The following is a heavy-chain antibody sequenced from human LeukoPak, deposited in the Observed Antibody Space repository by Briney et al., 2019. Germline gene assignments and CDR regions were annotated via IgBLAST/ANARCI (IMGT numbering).Heavy chain of an antibody. Sequence: GGSLRLSCAASGFTFSSYSMNWVRQAPGKGLEWVSYISSSSSTIYYADSVKGRFTISRDNAKNSLYLQMSSLRAEDAAVYYCAREEGAAAGFFDYWGQGTLVTVSS. CDR1: GFTFSSYS. J-gene: IGHJ4*02. D-gene: IGHD6-13*01. V-gene: IGHV3-48*01. CDR3: AREEGAAAGFFDY. CDR2: ISSSSSTI.